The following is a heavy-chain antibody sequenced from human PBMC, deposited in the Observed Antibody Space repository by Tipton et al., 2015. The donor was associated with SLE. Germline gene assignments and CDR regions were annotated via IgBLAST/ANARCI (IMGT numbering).Heavy chain of an antibody. D-gene: IGHD3-22*01. CDR3: AIDSDGYYWAFDI. Sequence: VQLVQSGPEVKKPGSSVKVSCKASGGTFSSYVITWVRQAPGQGLEWMGGIIGIFGTVNYAQKFQGRVTITRDETTSTAYMELSSLRSGDSALYCCAIDSDGYYWAFDIWGQGTMVTVSS. J-gene: IGHJ3*02. CDR1: GGTFSSYV. CDR2: IIGIFGTV. V-gene: IGHV1-69*01.